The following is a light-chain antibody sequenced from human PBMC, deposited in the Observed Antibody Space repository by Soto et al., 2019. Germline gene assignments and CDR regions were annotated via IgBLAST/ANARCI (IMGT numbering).Light chain of an antibody. V-gene: IGKV1-27*01. CDR2: AAS. CDR1: QGISNY. Sequence: DIQMTQSPSSLSASVGDRVTITCRASQGISNYLAWYQQKPGRVPKLLIYAASTLQSGVPSRFSGSGSGTDFTLTISSLQPDDVSTYYCQNYNSGPRTFGQGTKVEIK. J-gene: IGKJ1*01. CDR3: QNYNSGPRT.